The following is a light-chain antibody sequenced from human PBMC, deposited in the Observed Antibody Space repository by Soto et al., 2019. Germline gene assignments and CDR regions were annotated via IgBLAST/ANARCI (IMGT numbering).Light chain of an antibody. J-gene: IGKJ1*01. V-gene: IGKV1-5*03. Sequence: DIQLTQSPSFLSASVGARVTITCRASQGIRHYLAWYQQKPGKAPSLLMYKASTLKSGVPSRFSGSGSGTEFTLTISSLQPDDFATYYCQHYSSYSEAFGQGTKVDIK. CDR1: QGIRHY. CDR3: QHYSSYSEA. CDR2: KAS.